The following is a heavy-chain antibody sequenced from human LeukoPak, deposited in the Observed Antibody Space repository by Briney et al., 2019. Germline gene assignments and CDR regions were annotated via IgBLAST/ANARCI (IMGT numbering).Heavy chain of an antibody. Sequence: EASVKVSCKASGYTFTSYYMHWVRQAPGQGLEWMGIINPSGGSTSYAQKFQGRVTMTRDMSTSTVYMELSSLRSEDTAVYYCARQCGGDCYPNNWFDPWGQGTLVTVSS. CDR2: INPSGGST. CDR3: ARQCGGDCYPNNWFDP. D-gene: IGHD2-21*02. CDR1: GYTFTSYY. J-gene: IGHJ5*02. V-gene: IGHV1-46*01.